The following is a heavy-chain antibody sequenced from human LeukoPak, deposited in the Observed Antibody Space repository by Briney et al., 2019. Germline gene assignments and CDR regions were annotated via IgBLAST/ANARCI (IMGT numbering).Heavy chain of an antibody. J-gene: IGHJ4*02. CDR2: IYYSGST. CDR1: GGSVSSYY. CDR3: ARAHDVTAWAYFDY. Sequence: SETLSLTCTVSGGSVSSYYWSWIRQPPGKGLEWVGYIYYSGSTNYNPSLKSRVTISLDTSKNQFSLKLSSVTAADTAVYYCARAHDVTAWAYFDYWGQGTLVTVSS. V-gene: IGHV4-59*02. D-gene: IGHD1-26*01.